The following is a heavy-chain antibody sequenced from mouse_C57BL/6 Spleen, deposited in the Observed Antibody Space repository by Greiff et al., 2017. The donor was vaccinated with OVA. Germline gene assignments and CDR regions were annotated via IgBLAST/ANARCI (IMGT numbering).Heavy chain of an antibody. Sequence: EVQLQESGPGLVKPSQSLSLTCSVTGYSITSGYYWNWIRQIPGNKLEWMGYISYDGSNNYNPSLKNRISITRDTSKNQFFLKLNSVTTEDTATYYCAREKGYSLDYWGQGTTLTVSS. J-gene: IGHJ2*01. V-gene: IGHV3-6*01. CDR2: ISYDGSN. CDR1: GYSITSGYY. CDR3: AREKGYSLDY. D-gene: IGHD2-12*01.